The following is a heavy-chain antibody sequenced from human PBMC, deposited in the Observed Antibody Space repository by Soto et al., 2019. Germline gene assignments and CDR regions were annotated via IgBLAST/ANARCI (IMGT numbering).Heavy chain of an antibody. CDR2: ISSDGGNK. CDR3: ETVDCGRGILSYLLDV. D-gene: IGHD1-26*01. V-gene: IGHV3-30*03. CDR1: GFTFTRSG. J-gene: IGHJ6*02. Sequence: GGALRLSCATSGFTFTRSGMHWVRQAPGKGLDWVAVISSDGGNKYYGESVRGRLTISRDNSNNPLFLAMERLRVDDKAVSYCETVDCGRGILSYLLDVWGQGTTVTVSS.